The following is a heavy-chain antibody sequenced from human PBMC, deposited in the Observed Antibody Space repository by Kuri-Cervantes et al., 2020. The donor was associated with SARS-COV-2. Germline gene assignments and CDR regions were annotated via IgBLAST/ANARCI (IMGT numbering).Heavy chain of an antibody. CDR3: ARDLIAARPEVFDP. CDR1: VGTFSSYA. V-gene: IGHV1-69*05. CDR2: IIPIFGTA. D-gene: IGHD6-6*01. J-gene: IGHJ5*02. Sequence: SVKVSCKASVGTFSSYAISWVRQATGQWLDWMGGIIPIFGTANYAQKFQGRVTITTDESTSTAYVALSSLRSEDTAVYYCARDLIAARPEVFDPWGQGTLVTVSS.